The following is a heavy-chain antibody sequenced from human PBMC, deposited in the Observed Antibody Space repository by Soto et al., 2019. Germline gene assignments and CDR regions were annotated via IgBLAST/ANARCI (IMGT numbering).Heavy chain of an antibody. V-gene: IGHV3-53*01. D-gene: IGHD6-19*01. CDR2: IYSGGST. Sequence: GGSLRLSCAASGFTVSSNYMSWVRQAPGKGLEWVSVIYSGGSTYYADSVKGRFTISRDNSKNTLYLQMNSLRAEDTAVYYCASQNKPGYSSGWLDYWGQGTLVTVSS. CDR1: GFTVSSNY. J-gene: IGHJ4*02. CDR3: ASQNKPGYSSGWLDY.